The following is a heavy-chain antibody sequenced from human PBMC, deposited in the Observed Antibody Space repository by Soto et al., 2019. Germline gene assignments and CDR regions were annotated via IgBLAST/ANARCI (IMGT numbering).Heavy chain of an antibody. CDR1: GFTFSSYA. J-gene: IGHJ6*02. D-gene: IGHD2-2*01. CDR2: ISCSGSNK. Sequence: PGGSLRLSCAASGFTFSSYAMSWVRQAPGKGLEWVSVISCSGSNKYYADSVKGRFTISRDNSKNTLYLQMNSLRAEDTAVYYCARGPAAMRSHYYYGMDVWGQGTTVTVSS. CDR3: ARGPAAMRSHYYYGMDV. V-gene: IGHV3-23*01.